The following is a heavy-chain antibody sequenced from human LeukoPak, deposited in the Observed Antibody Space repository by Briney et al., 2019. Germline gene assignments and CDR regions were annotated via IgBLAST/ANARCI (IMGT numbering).Heavy chain of an antibody. D-gene: IGHD4-17*01. CDR2: IKPDGSEK. V-gene: IGHV3-7*03. CDR1: GFTFSNYW. CDR3: ARVPGDYGGAFDI. J-gene: IGHJ3*02. Sequence: PGGSLRLSCAASGFTFSNYWMTWVRQAPGKGLEWVTFIKPDGSEKYYVDPVKGRFTISRDNAKNSLYLQMNSLRAEDTAMYYCARVPGDYGGAFDIWGQGTMVTVSS.